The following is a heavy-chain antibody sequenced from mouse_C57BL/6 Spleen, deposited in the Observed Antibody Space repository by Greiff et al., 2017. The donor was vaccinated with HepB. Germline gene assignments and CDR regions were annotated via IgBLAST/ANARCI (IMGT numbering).Heavy chain of an antibody. Sequence: EVKLVESGAELVRPGASVKLSCTASGFNIKDDYMHWVKQRPEQGLEWIGWIDPENGDTEYASKFQGKATITADTSSNTAYLQLSSLTSEDTAVYYCTKETAQAIAWFAYWGQGTLVTVSA. CDR3: TKETAQAIAWFAY. J-gene: IGHJ3*01. V-gene: IGHV14-4*01. CDR2: IDPENGDT. D-gene: IGHD3-2*02. CDR1: GFNIKDDY.